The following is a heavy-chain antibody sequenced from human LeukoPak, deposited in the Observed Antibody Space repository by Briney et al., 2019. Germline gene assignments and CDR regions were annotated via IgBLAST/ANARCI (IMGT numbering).Heavy chain of an antibody. V-gene: IGHV4-59*08. D-gene: IGHD2-15*01. CDR3: ARSRGGVADWFDP. CDR1: DGSISSYY. Sequence: SETLSLTCTVSDGSISSYYWSWIRQPPGKGLEWIGYIYYSGSTNYNPSLKSRVTISVDTSKNQFSLKLSSVTAADTAVYYCARSRGGVADWFDPWGQGTLVTVSS. CDR2: IYYSGST. J-gene: IGHJ5*02.